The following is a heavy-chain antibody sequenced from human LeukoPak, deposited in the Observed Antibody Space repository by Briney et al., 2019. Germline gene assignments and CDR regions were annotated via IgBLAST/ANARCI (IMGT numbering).Heavy chain of an antibody. CDR2: TYYRSKWYN. CDR3: ARDSLFLVRGVNSYGMDV. CDR1: GDSVSSNSAT. V-gene: IGHV6-1*01. D-gene: IGHD3-10*01. Sequence: SQTLSLTCAISGDSVSSNSATWTWIRQSPSRGLEWLGRTYYRSKWYNDYAVSVKSRITINPDTSKNQFSLKLSSVTAADTAVYYCARDSLFLVRGVNSYGMDVWGQGTTVTVSS. J-gene: IGHJ6*02.